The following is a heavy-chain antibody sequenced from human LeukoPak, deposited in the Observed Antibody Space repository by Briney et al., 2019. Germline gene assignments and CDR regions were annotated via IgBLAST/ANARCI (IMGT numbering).Heavy chain of an antibody. J-gene: IGHJ4*02. CDR2: IYHSGST. CDR3: ASLSGSYRDY. V-gene: IGHV4-34*01. D-gene: IGHD1-26*01. CDR1: GGSFSGYY. Sequence: SETLSLTCAVYGGSFSGYYWSWIRQPPGKGLEWIGYIYHSGSTYYNPSLKSRVTISVDRSKSQFSLKLSSVTAADTAVYYCASLSGSYRDYWGQGTLVTVSS.